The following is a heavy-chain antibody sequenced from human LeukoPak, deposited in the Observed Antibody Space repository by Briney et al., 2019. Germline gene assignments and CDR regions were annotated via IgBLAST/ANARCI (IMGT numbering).Heavy chain of an antibody. CDR3: ARVGKHGWDFDH. D-gene: IGHD6-19*01. J-gene: IGHJ4*02. CDR1: GFTFSDYY. CDR2: ISSSGSTI. V-gene: IGHV3-11*01. Sequence: PGGSLRLSCAASGFTFSDYYMSWIRQAPGKGLEWVSYISSSGSTIYYADSVKGRFTISRDNAKNSLYLQMSILRAEDTALYYSARVGKHGWDFDHWGQGTLVTVS.